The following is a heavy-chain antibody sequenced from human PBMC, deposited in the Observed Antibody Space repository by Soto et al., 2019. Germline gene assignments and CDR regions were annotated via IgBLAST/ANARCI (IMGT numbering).Heavy chain of an antibody. CDR3: AKENGYSSSWFEFDY. Sequence: SLRLSCAASGFSFSTYSMNWVRQAPGKGLEWVSYISSSSTTIYYADSVRGRFTISRDNAKNSLYLQMNSLRAEDTALYYCAKENGYSSSWFEFDYWGQGTLVTVSS. CDR1: GFSFSTYS. J-gene: IGHJ4*02. D-gene: IGHD6-13*01. CDR2: ISSSSTTI. V-gene: IGHV3-48*01.